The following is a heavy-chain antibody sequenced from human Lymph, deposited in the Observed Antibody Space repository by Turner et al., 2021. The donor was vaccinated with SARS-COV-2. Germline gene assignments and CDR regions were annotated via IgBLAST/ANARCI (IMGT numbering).Heavy chain of an antibody. CDR2: ISVYNGYT. CDR3: AREGYCSSTSCYRGQYYYYGMDV. J-gene: IGHJ6*02. Sequence: QVQLVQSGAEVKTSGASVKVSCRASGYTFSSYVISWVRQAPGQGLEWMGWISVYNGYTNYAQKLQGRVTMTTDTSTSTAYMELRSLRSDDTAVYYCAREGYCSSTSCYRGQYYYYGMDVWGQGTTVTVSS. D-gene: IGHD2-2*02. CDR1: GYTFSSYV. V-gene: IGHV1-18*04.